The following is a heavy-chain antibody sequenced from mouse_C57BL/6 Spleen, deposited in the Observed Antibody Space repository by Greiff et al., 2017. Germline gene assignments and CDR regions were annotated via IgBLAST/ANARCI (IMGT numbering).Heavy chain of an antibody. CDR2: IRSKSNNYAT. CDR3: VRQPSDGYYPAMDY. CDR1: GFSFNTYA. D-gene: IGHD2-3*01. Sequence: EVQRVESGGGLVQPKGSLKLSCAASGFSFNTYAMNWVRQAPGKGLEWVARIRSKSNNYATYYADSVKDRFTISRDVSESMLYLQMNNLKTEDTAMYDCVRQPSDGYYPAMDYWGQGTSVTVSS. V-gene: IGHV10-1*01. J-gene: IGHJ4*01.